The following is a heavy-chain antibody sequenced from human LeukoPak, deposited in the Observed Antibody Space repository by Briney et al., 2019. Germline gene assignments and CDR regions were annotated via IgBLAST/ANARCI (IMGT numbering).Heavy chain of an antibody. D-gene: IGHD5-24*01. Sequence: GGSLRLSCAASGFTFSDYYMSWIRQAPGKGLEWGSYISSSSSYTNYADSVKSRFTISRDNAKNSLYLQMNSLRAEDTAVYYCAREDGYLDAFDIWGQGTMVTVSS. CDR3: AREDGYLDAFDI. J-gene: IGHJ3*02. CDR2: ISSSSSYT. V-gene: IGHV3-11*05. CDR1: GFTFSDYY.